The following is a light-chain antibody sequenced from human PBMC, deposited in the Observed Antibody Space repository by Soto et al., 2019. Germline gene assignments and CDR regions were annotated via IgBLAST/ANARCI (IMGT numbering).Light chain of an antibody. CDR3: QQSYSTLVT. V-gene: IGKV1-39*01. J-gene: IGKJ1*01. Sequence: DIQMTQSPSSLSASVGDRVTITCRASQSISSYLNWYQQKPGKAPKLLIYAASSLQSGVPSRFSGSGSGTDFTLTISILQPEDFATYYCQQSYSTLVTFGQGTKVDIK. CDR2: AAS. CDR1: QSISSY.